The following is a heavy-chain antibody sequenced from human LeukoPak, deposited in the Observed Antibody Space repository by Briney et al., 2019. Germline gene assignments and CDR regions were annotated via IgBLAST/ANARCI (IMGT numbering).Heavy chain of an antibody. CDR2: INPSGGT. Sequence: SETLSLTCTISGGSIGGDHWSWIRQAPGEGLEWIGYINPSGGTSYNPSLRGRVTISLNTPANQFSLRLTSVTAADTAVYYCARAVTDTSLVDFWGQGTLVAVS. CDR1: GGSIGGDH. D-gene: IGHD3-22*01. J-gene: IGHJ4*02. CDR3: ARAVTDTSLVDF. V-gene: IGHV4-4*08.